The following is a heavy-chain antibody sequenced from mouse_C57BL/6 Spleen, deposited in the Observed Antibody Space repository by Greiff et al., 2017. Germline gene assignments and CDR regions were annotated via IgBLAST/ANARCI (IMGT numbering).Heavy chain of an antibody. CDR2: LYPGDGDT. CDR1: GYAFSSYW. CDR3: ARLSSPPYYAMDY. V-gene: IGHV1-80*01. J-gene: IGHJ4*01. Sequence: VPLQQSGAELVKPGASVKISCKASGYAFSSYWMNWVKQRPGKGLEWIGQLYPGDGDTNYNGKFKGKAPLTADKSSSTAYMQLSSLTSEDSAVYFCARLSSPPYYAMDYWGQGTSVTVSS. D-gene: IGHD1-1*01.